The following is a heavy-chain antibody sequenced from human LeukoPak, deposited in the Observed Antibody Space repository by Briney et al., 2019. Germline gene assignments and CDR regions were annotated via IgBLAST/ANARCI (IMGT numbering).Heavy chain of an antibody. CDR3: AGGCSSTSCYAPLDY. D-gene: IGHD2-2*01. Sequence: ASVKVSCKASGYTFTSYGISWVRQAPGQGLEWMGIINPSGGSTSYAQKFQGRVTMTRDMSTSTVYMELSSLRSEDTAVYYCAGGCSSTSCYAPLDYWGQGTLVTVSS. V-gene: IGHV1-46*01. CDR1: GYTFTSYG. CDR2: INPSGGST. J-gene: IGHJ4*02.